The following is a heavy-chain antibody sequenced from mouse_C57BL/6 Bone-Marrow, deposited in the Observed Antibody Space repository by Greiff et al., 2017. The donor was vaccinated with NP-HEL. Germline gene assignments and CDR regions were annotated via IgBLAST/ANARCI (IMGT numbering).Heavy chain of an antibody. CDR1: GFTFSDYG. D-gene: IGHD4-1*01. V-gene: IGHV5-17*01. J-gene: IGHJ2*01. CDR3: ANGTNFDY. Sequence: EVKLVESGGGLVKPGGSLKLSCAASGFTFSDYGMHWVRQAPEKGLEWVAYISGGSSTIYYADTVKGRFTISRDNAKNTLCLQMTSLRSEDTAMYYCANGTNFDYWGQGTTLTVSS. CDR2: ISGGSSTI.